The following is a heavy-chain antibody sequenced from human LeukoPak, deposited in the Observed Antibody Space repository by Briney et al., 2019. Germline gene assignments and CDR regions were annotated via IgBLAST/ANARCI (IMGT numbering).Heavy chain of an antibody. CDR3: ARGISDFQH. J-gene: IGHJ1*01. Sequence: PSETLSLTCTVSGGSISNNYWSWIRQPPGKGLEWIGYIYYSGSTSYNPSLKSRVTISVDTSKNQFSLKLSSVTTADTAVYYCARGISDFQHWGQGTLVTVSS. V-gene: IGHV4-59*01. CDR2: IYYSGST. D-gene: IGHD6-19*01. CDR1: GGSISNNY.